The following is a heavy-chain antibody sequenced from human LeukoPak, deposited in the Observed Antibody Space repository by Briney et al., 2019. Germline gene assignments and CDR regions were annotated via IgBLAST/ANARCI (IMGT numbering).Heavy chain of an antibody. CDR2: IYYSGST. V-gene: IGHV4-39*01. Sequence: SETLSLTCTVSGGSISSYCWSWIRQPPGKGLEWIGSIYYSGSTYYNPSLKSRVTISVDTSKNQFSLKLSSVTAADTAVYYCARHGRYYDSRVDYWGQGTLVTVSS. CDR3: ARHGRYYDSRVDY. D-gene: IGHD3-22*01. CDR1: GGSISSYC. J-gene: IGHJ4*02.